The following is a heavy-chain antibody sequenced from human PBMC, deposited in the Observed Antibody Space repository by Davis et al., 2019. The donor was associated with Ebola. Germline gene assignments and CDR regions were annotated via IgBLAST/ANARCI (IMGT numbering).Heavy chain of an antibody. J-gene: IGHJ6*02. CDR1: GFTFSDHY. D-gene: IGHD3-10*01. CDR2: ISSKSTRT. CDR3: ARDYNGPAIV. V-gene: IGHV3-11*06. Sequence: GESLKISCAASGFTFSDHYMSWIRQAPGKGLEWVSKISSKSTRTEYADSVRGRFTISRDNSKNLLLLEMSSLRAEDTAVYYCARDYNGPAIVWGQGTTVTVSS.